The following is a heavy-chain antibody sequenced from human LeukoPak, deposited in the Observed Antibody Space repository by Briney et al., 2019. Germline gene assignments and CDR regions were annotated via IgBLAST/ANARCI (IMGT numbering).Heavy chain of an antibody. CDR1: GFTFSSYA. J-gene: IGHJ4*02. CDR3: AKRFQGCGYSSSWPEDQYFAY. Sequence: PGGSLRLSCAASGFTFSSYAMSWVRQAPGKGLEWASSIIGRGVSTYYADSVRGRFTISRDSSKNTLYLQLTSLRAEDTAVYYCAKRFQGCGYSSSWPEDQYFAYWGQGTLVTVSS. D-gene: IGHD6-13*01. V-gene: IGHV3-23*01. CDR2: IIGRGVST.